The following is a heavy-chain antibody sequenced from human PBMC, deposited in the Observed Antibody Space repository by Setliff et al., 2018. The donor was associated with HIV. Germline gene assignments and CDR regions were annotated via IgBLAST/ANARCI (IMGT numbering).Heavy chain of an antibody. V-gene: IGHV4-38-2*02. CDR2: IHHSGSA. Sequence: LSLTCTVSGGSISRYYWGWIRQPPGKGPEWIGSIHHSGSAHFNPSLKSRVTISADTSKNQFSLKLTSVTAADTAVYYCGRLSDTAMASFDSWGQGTLVTVS. D-gene: IGHD5-18*01. CDR1: GGSISRYY. CDR3: GRLSDTAMASFDS. J-gene: IGHJ4*02.